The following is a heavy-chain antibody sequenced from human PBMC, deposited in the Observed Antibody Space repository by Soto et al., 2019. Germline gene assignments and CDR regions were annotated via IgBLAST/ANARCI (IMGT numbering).Heavy chain of an antibody. CDR2: IYYSGST. V-gene: IGHV4-39*01. D-gene: IGHD1-26*01. J-gene: IGHJ4*02. Sequence: SETLSLTCTVSGGSISSSSYYWGWIRQPPGKGLEWIGSIYYSGSTYYNPSLKSRVTISVDTSKNQFSLKLSSVTAADTAVYYCARFEWELYGVDYWGQGTPVTVSS. CDR1: GGSISSSSYY. CDR3: ARFEWELYGVDY.